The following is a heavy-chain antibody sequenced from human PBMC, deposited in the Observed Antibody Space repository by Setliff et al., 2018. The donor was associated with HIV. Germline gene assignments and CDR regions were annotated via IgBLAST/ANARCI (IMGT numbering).Heavy chain of an antibody. J-gene: IGHJ6*02. CDR1: GGSFSGYY. CDR2: INHSGST. V-gene: IGHV4-34*01. CDR3: ARAYYYYYGMDV. Sequence: PSETLSLTCDVYGGSFSGYYWSWIRQPPGKGLEWIGKINHSGSTNYNPSLKSRVTISVDTSKNQFSLRLSSVTAAGTAVYYCARAYYYYYGMDVWGQGTTVTVSS.